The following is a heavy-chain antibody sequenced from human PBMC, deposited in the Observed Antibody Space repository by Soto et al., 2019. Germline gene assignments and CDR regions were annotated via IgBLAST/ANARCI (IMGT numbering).Heavy chain of an antibody. V-gene: IGHV3-64*01. CDR2: ITSNGGNT. D-gene: IGHD3-3*02. J-gene: IGHJ6*02. CDR1: GFTFSSYA. CDR3: ARSIPFGYGMDV. Sequence: EVQLVESGGGLVQPGGSLRLSCAASGFTFSSYAMHWVRQAPGKGLECVSAITSNGGNTDYASSVKGRFTISRDNSMNTLYLQMGSLRAEDMAVYYGARSIPFGYGMDVWGQGTTVTVSS.